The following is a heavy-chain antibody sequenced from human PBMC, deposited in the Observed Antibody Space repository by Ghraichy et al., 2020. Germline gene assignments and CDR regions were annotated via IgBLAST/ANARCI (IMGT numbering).Heavy chain of an antibody. CDR3: ARSYGGQYYYYDGMDV. Sequence: SGPTLVKPTQTLTLTCTFSGFSLSTSGMRVSWIRQPPGKALEWLARIDWDDDKFYSTSLKTRLTISKDTSKNQVVLTMTNMDPVDTATYYCARSYGGQYYYYDGMDVWGQGTTVTGSS. CDR2: IDWDDDK. D-gene: IGHD4-23*01. CDR1: GFSLSTSGMR. V-gene: IGHV2-70*04. J-gene: IGHJ6*02.